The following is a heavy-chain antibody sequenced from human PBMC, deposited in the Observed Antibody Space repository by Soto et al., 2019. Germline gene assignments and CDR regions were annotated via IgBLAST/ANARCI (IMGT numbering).Heavy chain of an antibody. CDR2: IHYTGST. J-gene: IGHJ5*02. D-gene: IGHD2-15*01. CDR3: ERRECSGGTCSFDP. CDR1: ADYLSSSNYY. Sequence: PSETLSLTCSVSADYLSSSNYYRAWIRPPPGKGLEWIGSIHYTGSTYYNPSLKSRVTISVDTSKNQFSLKLTSVSAADTAVYYCERRECSGGTCSFDPWGQGTLVTVSS. V-gene: IGHV4-39*01.